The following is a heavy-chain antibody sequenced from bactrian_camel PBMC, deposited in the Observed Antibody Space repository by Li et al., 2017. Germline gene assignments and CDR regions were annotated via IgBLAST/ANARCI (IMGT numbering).Heavy chain of an antibody. V-gene: IGHV3S54*01. CDR3: ITSTASFGY. Sequence: HVQLVESGGGLVETGGSLRLSCVLSGYLYAKYCMAWFRQPPGKEREGVAVIYPDGDRTTYADSVEVRFTISQDNAKNTLYLQMNSLKPADTAVYYCITSTASFGYWGQGTQVTVS. CDR1: GYLYAKYC. J-gene: IGHJ6*01. CDR2: IYPDGDRT.